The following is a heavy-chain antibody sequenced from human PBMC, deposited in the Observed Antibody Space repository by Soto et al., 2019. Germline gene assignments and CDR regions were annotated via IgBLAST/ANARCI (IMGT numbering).Heavy chain of an antibody. Sequence: GESLKISCKGSGYSFTKFWIAWVRQMPGKGLEWMGIIYPGDSDTRYSPSFQGQVTISADTSIDTAYLQWSSLKASDTAMFYCARLTDSGQYARPFASWGRGTLVTVSS. CDR2: IYPGDSDT. CDR3: ARLTDSGQYARPFAS. V-gene: IGHV5-51*01. CDR1: GYSFTKFW. D-gene: IGHD1-26*01. J-gene: IGHJ4*02.